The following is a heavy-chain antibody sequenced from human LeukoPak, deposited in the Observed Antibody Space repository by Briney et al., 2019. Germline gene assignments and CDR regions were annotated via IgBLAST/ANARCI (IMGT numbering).Heavy chain of an antibody. CDR2: IWYDGSNK. V-gene: IGHV3-33*06. Sequence: GRSLRLSCAASGFTFSSYGMHWVRQAPGKGLEWVAVIWYDGSNKYYADSVKGRFTVSRDNSKNTLYLQMNSLRAEDTAVYYCAKSSGSSCYRCAFDIWGQGTMVTVSS. CDR1: GFTFSSYG. CDR3: AKSSGSSCYRCAFDI. D-gene: IGHD2-2*01. J-gene: IGHJ3*02.